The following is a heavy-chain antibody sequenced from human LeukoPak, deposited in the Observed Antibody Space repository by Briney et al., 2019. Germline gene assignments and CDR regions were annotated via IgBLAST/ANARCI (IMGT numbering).Heavy chain of an antibody. J-gene: IGHJ3*02. V-gene: IGHV3-33*01. D-gene: IGHD3-22*01. CDR1: GFTFSSYG. Sequence: GGSLRLSCAASGFTFSSYGMHWVRQAPGKGLEWVAVIWYDGSNKYYADSVKGRFTISRDNSKNTLYLQMNSLRAEDTAVYYCASDSSGYDAFDIWGQGTMVTVSS. CDR3: ASDSSGYDAFDI. CDR2: IWYDGSNK.